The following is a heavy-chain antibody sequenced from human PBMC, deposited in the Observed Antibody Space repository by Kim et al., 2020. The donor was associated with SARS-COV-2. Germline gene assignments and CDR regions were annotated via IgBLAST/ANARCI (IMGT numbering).Heavy chain of an antibody. Sequence: GGSLRLSCAASGFTFSSYSMNWVRQAPGKGLEWVSSISSSSSYIYYADSVKGRFTISRDNAKNSLYLQMNSLRAEDTAVYYCARDCTAATEGNYYYYGMDVWGQGTTVTVSS. CDR3: ARDCTAATEGNYYYYGMDV. D-gene: IGHD2-15*01. V-gene: IGHV3-21*01. CDR1: GFTFSSYS. CDR2: ISSSSSYI. J-gene: IGHJ6*02.